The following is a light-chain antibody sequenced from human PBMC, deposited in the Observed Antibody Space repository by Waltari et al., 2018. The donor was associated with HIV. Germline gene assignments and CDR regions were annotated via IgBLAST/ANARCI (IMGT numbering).Light chain of an antibody. Sequence: SYELTQPPSVSVSPGQTARIACSGDALSSQYVYWYQQKSGQAPILVIYKGTARSSGIPERFSGATSGTTVTLAISGVQAEDEADYYCQSGDSTITPVVFGGGTKLTVL. CDR3: QSGDSTITPVV. CDR1: ALSSQY. CDR2: KGT. V-gene: IGLV3-25*03. J-gene: IGLJ2*01.